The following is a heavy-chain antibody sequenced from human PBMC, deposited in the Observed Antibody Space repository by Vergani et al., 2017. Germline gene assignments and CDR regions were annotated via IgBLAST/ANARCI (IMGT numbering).Heavy chain of an antibody. CDR2: IIPIFGTA. V-gene: IGHV1-69*13. D-gene: IGHD3-22*01. CDR3: ARDTPRITMIVYGFDP. CDR1: GGTFSSYA. Sequence: QVQLVQSGAEVKKPGASVKVSCKASGGTFSSYAISWVRQAPGQGLEWMGRIIPIFGTANYAQKFQGRVTITADESTSTAYMELSSLRSEDTAVYYCARDTPRITMIVYGFDPWGQGTLVTVSS. J-gene: IGHJ5*02.